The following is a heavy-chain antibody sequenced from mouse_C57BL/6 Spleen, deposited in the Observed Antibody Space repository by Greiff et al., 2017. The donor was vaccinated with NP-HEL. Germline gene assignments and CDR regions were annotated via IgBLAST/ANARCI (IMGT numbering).Heavy chain of an antibody. J-gene: IGHJ4*01. CDR2: INYDGSST. V-gene: IGHV5-16*01. D-gene: IGHD2-1*01. Sequence: EVQRVESEGGLVQPGSSMKLSCTASGFTFSDYYMAWVRQVPEKGLEWVANINYDGSSTYYLDSLKSRFIISRDNAKNILYLQMSSLKSEDTATYYCARDLHGNYAMDYWGQGTSVTVSS. CDR3: ARDLHGNYAMDY. CDR1: GFTFSDYY.